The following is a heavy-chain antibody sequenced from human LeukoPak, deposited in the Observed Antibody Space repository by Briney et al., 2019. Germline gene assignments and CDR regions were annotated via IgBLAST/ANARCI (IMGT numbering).Heavy chain of an antibody. CDR1: GFTFSSYS. CDR3: ARDKSGYYSNFDY. D-gene: IGHD3-22*01. CDR2: ISSSSSHI. J-gene: IGHJ4*02. Sequence: KSGGSLRLSCAASGFTFSSYSMNWVRQAPGKGLEWVSSISSSSSHIYYADSVKGRFTISRDNAKNSLYLQMNSPRAEDTAVYYCARDKSGYYSNFDYWGQGTLVTVSS. V-gene: IGHV3-21*01.